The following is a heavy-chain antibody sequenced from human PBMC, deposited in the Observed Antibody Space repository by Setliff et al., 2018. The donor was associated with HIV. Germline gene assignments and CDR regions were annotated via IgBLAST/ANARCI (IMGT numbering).Heavy chain of an antibody. CDR1: GYTHTELS. CDR3: ARASPTTVVTLIDY. Sequence: ASVKVSCKVSGYTHTELSIHWVRQAPGKGLEWMGGFDPEDVETVYAQKFQGRVTMTEDTSTDTAYMELSSLRSEDTAMYYCARASPTTVVTLIDYWGQGTLVTVTS. J-gene: IGHJ4*02. V-gene: IGHV1-24*01. D-gene: IGHD2-21*02. CDR2: FDPEDVET.